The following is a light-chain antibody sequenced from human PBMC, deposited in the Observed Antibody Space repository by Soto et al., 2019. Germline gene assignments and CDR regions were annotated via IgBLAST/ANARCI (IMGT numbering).Light chain of an antibody. Sequence: TQSPATLSVSVGDAVTITCRASQGISSYLAWYQQKPGKAPKLLIYAASTLQSGVPSRFSGGGSGTDFTLTISSLQPEDFAVYYCHHYGSSPPLTFGQGTRLEIK. V-gene: IGKV1-9*01. CDR3: HHYGSSPPLT. CDR2: AAS. CDR1: QGISSY. J-gene: IGKJ5*01.